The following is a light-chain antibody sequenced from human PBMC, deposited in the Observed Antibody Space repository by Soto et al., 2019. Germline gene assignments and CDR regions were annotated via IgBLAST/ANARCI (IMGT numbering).Light chain of an antibody. Sequence: QSVLTQPPSASVSPGQSVTVSCTGTSSDVGGYNFVSWYQHHPGKAPKLMIYEVSKRPSGVPDRFSGSKSGNTASLTVSGLQAEDEADYYCSTYAGSDNYVFGTGTKATVL. V-gene: IGLV2-8*01. CDR3: STYAGSDNYV. CDR1: SSDVGGYNF. CDR2: EVS. J-gene: IGLJ1*01.